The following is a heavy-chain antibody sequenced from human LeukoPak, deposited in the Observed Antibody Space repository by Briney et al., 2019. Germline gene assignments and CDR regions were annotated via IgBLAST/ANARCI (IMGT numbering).Heavy chain of an antibody. J-gene: IGHJ6*02. D-gene: IGHD3-16*01. V-gene: IGHV4-34*01. CDR1: GGSFSGYY. CDR3: ARGCYDYVWGSLRSVYYYYGMDV. Sequence: SETLSLTCAVYGGSFSGYYWSWIRQPPGKGLEWIGEINHSGSTNYNPSLKSRVTISVDTSKNQFSLKLSSVTAADTAVYYCARGCYDYVWGSLRSVYYYYGMDVWGQGTTVTVSS. CDR2: INHSGST.